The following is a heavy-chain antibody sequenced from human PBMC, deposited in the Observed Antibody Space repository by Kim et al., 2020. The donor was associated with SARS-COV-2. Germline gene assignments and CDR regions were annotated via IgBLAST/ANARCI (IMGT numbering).Heavy chain of an antibody. CDR1: GGSFSGYY. J-gene: IGHJ5*02. CDR2: INHSGST. Sequence: SETLSLTCAVYGGSFSGYYWSWIRQPPGKGLEWIGEINHSGSTNYNPSLKSRVTISVDTSKNQFSLKLSSVTAADTAVYYCARALWDRNRKGIAVAGKVGWFDPWGQGTLVTVSS. D-gene: IGHD6-19*01. CDR3: ARALWDRNRKGIAVAGKVGWFDP. V-gene: IGHV4-34*01.